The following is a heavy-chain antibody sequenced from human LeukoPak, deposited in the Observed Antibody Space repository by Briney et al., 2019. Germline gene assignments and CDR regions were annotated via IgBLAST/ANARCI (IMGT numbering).Heavy chain of an antibody. D-gene: IGHD3-10*01. V-gene: IGHV1-18*01. J-gene: IGHJ5*02. Sequence: GASVKVSCKASGYSFSSYSISWVRQAPGQGLEWMGGISAYSGNTNYAHKLQGRVTMTTDTSTRTAYMELRSLRSDDTAVYYCARHRSRLVRGGDWFDPWGQGTLVTVSS. CDR1: GYSFSSYS. CDR2: ISAYSGNT. CDR3: ARHRSRLVRGGDWFDP.